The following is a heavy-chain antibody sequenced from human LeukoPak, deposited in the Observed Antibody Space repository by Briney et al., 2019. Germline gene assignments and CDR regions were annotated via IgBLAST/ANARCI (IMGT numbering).Heavy chain of an antibody. Sequence: GGSLRLSCVTSGFIFSSYGMHWVRQAPGKGLEWVALIRYDGSNKYYADSVKGRFTISRDNSKNTLYLQMDSMKAEDTAVYFCAREGTRGVDGMDVWGQGTTVIVSS. CDR1: GFIFSSYG. CDR3: AREGTRGVDGMDV. CDR2: IRYDGSNK. D-gene: IGHD3-10*01. V-gene: IGHV3-30*02. J-gene: IGHJ6*02.